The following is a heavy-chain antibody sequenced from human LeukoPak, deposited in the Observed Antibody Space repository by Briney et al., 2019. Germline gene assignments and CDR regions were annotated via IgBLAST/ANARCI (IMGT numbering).Heavy chain of an antibody. J-gene: IGHJ3*02. Sequence: GGSLRLSCAASGFTFSSYAMSWVRQAPGKGLEWVSAISGSGGSTYYADSVKGRFTISRDNSKNTLYLQMNSLRAEDTAVYYCASPHCSGGSCYKTPGGPFGIWGQGTMVTVSS. CDR3: ASPHCSGGSCYKTPGGPFGI. CDR2: ISGSGGST. V-gene: IGHV3-23*01. D-gene: IGHD2-15*01. CDR1: GFTFSSYA.